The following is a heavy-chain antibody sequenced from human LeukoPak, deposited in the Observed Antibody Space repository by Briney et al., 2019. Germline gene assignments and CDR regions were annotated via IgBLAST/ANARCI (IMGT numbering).Heavy chain of an antibody. D-gene: IGHD3-22*01. CDR1: GFTFSSYA. Sequence: GGSLRPSCAASGFTFSSYAMSWVREAPGKGLEWVSGISGSGGSTYHADSVKGRFTISRGNSKNTLYLQMNSLRAEDTAVYYCAKDISPMIVGLGDHWGQGTLVTVSS. V-gene: IGHV3-23*01. J-gene: IGHJ5*02. CDR2: ISGSGGST. CDR3: AKDISPMIVGLGDH.